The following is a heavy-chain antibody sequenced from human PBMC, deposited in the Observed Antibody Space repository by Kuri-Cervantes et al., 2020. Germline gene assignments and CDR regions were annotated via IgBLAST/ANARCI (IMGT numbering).Heavy chain of an antibody. CDR1: GYTFTSYD. CDR3: ARCRYCSSTSWKGWFDP. CDR2: MNPNSGNT. Sequence: ASVKVSCKASGYTFTSYDINWVRQATGQGLEWMGWMNPNSGNTGYAQKFQGRVTMTRNTSISTAYMELSRLRSDDTAVYYCARCRYCSSTSWKGWFDPWGQGTLVTVSS. J-gene: IGHJ5*02. V-gene: IGHV1-8*01. D-gene: IGHD2-2*01.